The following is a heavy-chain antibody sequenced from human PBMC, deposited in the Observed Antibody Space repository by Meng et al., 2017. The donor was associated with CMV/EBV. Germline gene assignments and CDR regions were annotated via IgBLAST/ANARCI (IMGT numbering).Heavy chain of an antibody. CDR1: DFTVSTYY. CDR3: ARDAGGEQPGLEY. CDR2: IYSGGTT. J-gene: IGHJ4*02. Sequence: GGSLRLSCVAFDFTVSTYYMSWVRQAPGKGLEWVSIIYSGGTTYYADSVKGRFTISRDNSQNTVYLQMNSLKAEDTAVYYCARDAGGEQPGLEYWGQGTLVTVSS. V-gene: IGHV3-53*01. D-gene: IGHD6-13*01.